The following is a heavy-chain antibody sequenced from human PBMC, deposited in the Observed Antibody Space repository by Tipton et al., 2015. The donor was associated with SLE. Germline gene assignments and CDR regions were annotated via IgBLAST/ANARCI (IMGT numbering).Heavy chain of an antibody. CDR2: IYHSGST. Sequence: TLSLTCTVSGYSISSGYYWGWIRQPPGKGLEWIGSIYHSGSTYYNPSLKSRFTISVATSQNQFFLNLNSVTAADTAVYFCARGGVGGYDYFDSWGQGTLVTVSS. D-gene: IGHD5-12*01. CDR3: ARGGVGGYDYFDS. CDR1: GYSISSGYY. V-gene: IGHV4-38-2*02. J-gene: IGHJ4*02.